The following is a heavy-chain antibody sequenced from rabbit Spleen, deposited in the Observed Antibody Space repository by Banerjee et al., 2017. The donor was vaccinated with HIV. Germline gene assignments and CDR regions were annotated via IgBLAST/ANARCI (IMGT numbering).Heavy chain of an antibody. V-gene: IGHV1S45*01. J-gene: IGHJ4*01. CDR2: IYTYSGST. CDR3: ATYVDYDGDFNL. CDR1: GFSFSSRYY. Sequence: QEQLVESGGGLVQPEGSLTLTCTASGFSFSSRYYMCWVRQAPGKGLEWIGCIYTYSGSTYYATWVNGRFTISKTSSTTVTLQMTSLTVADTATYFCATYVDYDGDFNLWGPGTLVTVS. D-gene: IGHD2-1*01.